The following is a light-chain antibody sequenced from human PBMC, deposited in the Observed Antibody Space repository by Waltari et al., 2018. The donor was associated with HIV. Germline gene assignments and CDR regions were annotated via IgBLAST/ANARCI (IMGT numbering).Light chain of an antibody. CDR1: QSVSNDY. V-gene: IGKV3-20*01. CDR3: QHYGGSSWT. Sequence: EIVMTQSPATLSASPGERATLSCRASQSVSNDYLTWYQQRRGQAPRFLIYGTSIRATGIPDRFSGSGSGTDFTLTIGRLEPEDFAVYYCQHYGGSSWTFGQGTEVEIK. J-gene: IGKJ1*01. CDR2: GTS.